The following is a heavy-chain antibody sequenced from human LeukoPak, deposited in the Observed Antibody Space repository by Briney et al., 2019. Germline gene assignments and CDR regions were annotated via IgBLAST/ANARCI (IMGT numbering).Heavy chain of an antibody. J-gene: IGHJ4*02. V-gene: IGHV4-59*01. CDR3: ASGRAAYNSY. CDR2: IYYSGST. D-gene: IGHD5-24*01. Sequence: PSETLSLTCSVSGGSISRYYWSWIRQPPGKGLEWIGYIYYSGSTNYNPSLKSRVTISVDTSKNQFSLKLSSVTAADTAVYYCASGRAAYNSYWGQGTLVTVSS. CDR1: GGSISRYY.